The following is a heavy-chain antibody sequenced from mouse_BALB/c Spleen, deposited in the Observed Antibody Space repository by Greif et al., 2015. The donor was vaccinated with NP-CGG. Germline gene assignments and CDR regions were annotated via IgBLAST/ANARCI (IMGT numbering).Heavy chain of an antibody. Sequence: VQLQQSGAELVRSGASVKLSCTASGFNIEDYYMHWVKQRPEQALEWIGWIDPENGDTEYAPKFQGKATMTADTSSNTAYLQLSSLTSEDTAVYYCNAPYYGNYGFAYWGQGTLVTVSA. D-gene: IGHD2-10*01. CDR1: GFNIEDYY. CDR3: NAPYYGNYGFAY. V-gene: IGHV14-4*02. CDR2: IDPENGDT. J-gene: IGHJ3*01.